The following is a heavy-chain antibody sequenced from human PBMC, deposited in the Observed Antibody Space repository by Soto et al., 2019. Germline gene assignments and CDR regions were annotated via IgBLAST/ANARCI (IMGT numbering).Heavy chain of an antibody. J-gene: IGHJ6*02. CDR3: ARSQGGSSSLDIYYYYYYGMDV. V-gene: IGHV1-69*01. Sequence: QVQLVQSGAEVKKPGSSVKVSCKAPGGTFSSYAISWVRQAPGQGLEWMGGGIPIFGTAKYAQKFQGRVTITADESTSTGYMELRSLRSEDTAVYYCARSQGGSSSLDIYYYYYYGMDVWGQGTTVTVSS. CDR1: GGTFSSYA. CDR2: GIPIFGTA. D-gene: IGHD2-15*01.